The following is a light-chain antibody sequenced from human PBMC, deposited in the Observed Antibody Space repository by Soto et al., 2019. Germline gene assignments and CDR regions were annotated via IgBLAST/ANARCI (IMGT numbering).Light chain of an antibody. J-gene: IGKJ5*01. Sequence: MIMTHSPATLPVSPGGRVTLSCRTSHSVNSHVAWYQQKPGHAPSLLLYGASTRATGIPVRFSGSGFATEFPLTISRLQSEDFAVYYCQQYKNWPLFGQGTRLEIK. V-gene: IGKV3-15*01. CDR3: QQYKNWPL. CDR1: HSVNSH. CDR2: GAS.